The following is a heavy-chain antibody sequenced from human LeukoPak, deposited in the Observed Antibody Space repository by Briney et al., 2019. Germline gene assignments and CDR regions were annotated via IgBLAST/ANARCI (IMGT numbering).Heavy chain of an antibody. CDR3: ARVSMIVARSPRAPIGY. V-gene: IGHV1-2*02. D-gene: IGHD3-22*01. Sequence: GASVKVSCKASGYTFTGYYMHWVRQAPGQGLEWMGWINPNSGGTNYAQKFQGRVTMTRDTSISTAYMELSRLRSDDTAVYYCARVSMIVARSPRAPIGYWGQGTLVTVSS. CDR2: INPNSGGT. CDR1: GYTFTGYY. J-gene: IGHJ4*02.